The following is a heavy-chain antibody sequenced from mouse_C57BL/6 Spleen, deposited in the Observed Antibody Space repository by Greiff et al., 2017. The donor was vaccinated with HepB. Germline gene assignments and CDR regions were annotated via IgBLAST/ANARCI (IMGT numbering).Heavy chain of an antibody. D-gene: IGHD1-1*01. CDR3: ARGYNYGSSYVDWYFDV. CDR2: IYPGSGST. Sequence: VQLQQPGAELVKPGASVKMSCKASGYTFTSYWITWVKQRPGQGLEWIGDIYPGSGSTNYNEKFKSKATLTVDTSSSTAYMQLSSLTSEDSAVYYCARGYNYGSSYVDWYFDVWGTGTTVTVSS. CDR1: GYTFTSYW. J-gene: IGHJ1*03. V-gene: IGHV1-55*01.